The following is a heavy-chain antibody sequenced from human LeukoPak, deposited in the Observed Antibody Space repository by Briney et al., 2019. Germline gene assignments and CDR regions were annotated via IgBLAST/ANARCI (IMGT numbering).Heavy chain of an antibody. D-gene: IGHD3-9*01. CDR2: ISYDGSNK. V-gene: IGHV3-30*03. CDR3: ARGPDYDILADYFDY. CDR1: GFTFSSYS. J-gene: IGHJ4*02. Sequence: GGTLRLSCAASGFTFSSYSMNWVRQAPGKGLEWVAVISYDGSNKFYADSVRGRFTISRDNSKNTLFLQMNSLRPEDTAVYYCARGPDYDILADYFDYWGQGTLVTVSS.